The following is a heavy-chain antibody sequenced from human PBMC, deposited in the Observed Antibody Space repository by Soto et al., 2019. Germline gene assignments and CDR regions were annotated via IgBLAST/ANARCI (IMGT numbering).Heavy chain of an antibody. CDR3: ARDRRGDFDY. D-gene: IGHD2-21*01. J-gene: IGHJ4*02. CDR1: GYTFSFYA. CDR2: INADNGNT. Sequence: ASVKVSCKASGYTFSFYAVHWVRQAPGQSLEWMGWINADNGNTKYSQKFQGRVTMTRDTSTSTAYMELRSLRSDDTAVYYCARDRRGDFDYWGQGTLVTVSS. V-gene: IGHV1-3*01.